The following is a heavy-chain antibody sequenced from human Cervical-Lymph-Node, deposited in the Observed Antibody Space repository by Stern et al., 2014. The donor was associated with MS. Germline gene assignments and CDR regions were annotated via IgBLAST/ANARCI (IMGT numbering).Heavy chain of an antibody. CDR2: ISYDGSNK. D-gene: IGHD4-17*01. Sequence: VQLVESGGGVVQPGRSLRLSCAASGFTFSSYGMHWVRQAPGTGLEWVAVISYDGSNKYYADSVKGRLTISRDNSKNTLYLQMNSLRAEDTAVYYCAKSDYDDSGYNWFDPWGQGTLVTVSS. CDR1: GFTFSSYG. V-gene: IGHV3-30*18. CDR3: AKSDYDDSGYNWFDP. J-gene: IGHJ5*02.